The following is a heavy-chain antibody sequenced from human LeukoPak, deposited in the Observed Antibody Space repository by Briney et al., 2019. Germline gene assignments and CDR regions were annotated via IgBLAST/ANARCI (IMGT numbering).Heavy chain of an antibody. CDR1: GFTFSDHY. J-gene: IGHJ4*02. CDR2: ISSSTSYR. D-gene: IGHD5-12*01. Sequence: GSLRLSCAASGFTFSDHYMSWIRQAPGKGLEWVSYISSSTSYRNYADSVKGRFTISRENAKNSLYLQMNSLRAEDTALYYCARGIEATRRSAGTCNYFDYWGQGTLVTASS. CDR3: ARGIEATRRSAGTCNYFDY. V-gene: IGHV3-11*06.